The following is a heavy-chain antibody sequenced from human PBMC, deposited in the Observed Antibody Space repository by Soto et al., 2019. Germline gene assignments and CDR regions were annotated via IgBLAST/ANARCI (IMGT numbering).Heavy chain of an antibody. CDR2: IYYSGST. CDR3: ARERKPHYDFWSGYYRYYYYGMDV. D-gene: IGHD3-3*01. V-gene: IGHV4-30-4*01. J-gene: IGHJ6*02. Sequence: PSETLSLTCTVSGGSISSGDYYWSWIRQPPGKGLEWIGYIYYSGSTYYNPSLKSRVTISVDTSKNHFSMKLSSVTAADTAVYYCARERKPHYDFWSGYYRYYYYGMDVWGQGTTVTVSS. CDR1: GGSISSGDYY.